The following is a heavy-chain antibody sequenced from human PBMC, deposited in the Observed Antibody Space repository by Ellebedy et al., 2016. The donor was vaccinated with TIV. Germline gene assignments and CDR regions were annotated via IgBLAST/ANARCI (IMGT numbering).Heavy chain of an antibody. D-gene: IGHD6-19*01. CDR2: ISVNTGDT. J-gene: IGHJ3*02. V-gene: IGHV1-18*01. Sequence: ASVKVSXKAYSYTFINYDITWVRQAPGQGLEWVGGISVNTGDTNYAQKFQGRVTMTSDTSTSTVYMELSSLRSEDTAVYYCARDCIDLHRSGWQGDCDIWGQGTMVTVSS. CDR1: SYTFINYD. CDR3: ARDCIDLHRSGWQGDCDI.